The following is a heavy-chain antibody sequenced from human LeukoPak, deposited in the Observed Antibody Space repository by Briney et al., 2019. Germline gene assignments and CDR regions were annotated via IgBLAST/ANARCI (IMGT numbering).Heavy chain of an antibody. D-gene: IGHD4-23*01. CDR1: GFTFSSYR. CDR2: IASDGSST. Sequence: GGSLRLSCAASGFTFSSYRMNWVRQAPGKGLVWVSRIASDGSSTTYADSVKGRFSISRDNAKNTLYLQMNSLRVEDTAVYYCARGRPHGNDYWGQGTLVTVSS. J-gene: IGHJ4*02. CDR3: ARGRPHGNDY. V-gene: IGHV3-74*01.